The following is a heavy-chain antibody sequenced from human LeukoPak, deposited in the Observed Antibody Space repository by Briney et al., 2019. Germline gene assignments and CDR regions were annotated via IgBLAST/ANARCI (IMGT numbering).Heavy chain of an antibody. Sequence: SVKVSFKASGGTFSSYAISWVRQAPGQGLEWMGRIIPIFGTANYAQKFQGRVTITTDESTSTAYMELSSLRSEDTAVYYCAESSGGEYYFDYWGQGTLVTVSS. CDR2: IIPIFGTA. D-gene: IGHD1-14*01. J-gene: IGHJ4*02. CDR1: GGTFSSYA. CDR3: AESSGGEYYFDY. V-gene: IGHV1-69*05.